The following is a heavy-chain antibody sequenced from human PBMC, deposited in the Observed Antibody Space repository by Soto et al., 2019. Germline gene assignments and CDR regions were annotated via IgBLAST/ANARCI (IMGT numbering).Heavy chain of an antibody. CDR3: ARVSGSYYYGMDV. D-gene: IGHD1-26*01. V-gene: IGHV4-39*07. CDR1: GDSIGSTSYY. J-gene: IGHJ6*02. Sequence: SETLSLTCTVSGDSIGSTSYYWGWIRQPPGKGLEWIGSIYYSGSTYYSPSLKSRVTISVDKSKNQFSLKLSSVTAADTAVYYCARVSGSYYYGMDVWGQGITVTVSS. CDR2: IYYSGST.